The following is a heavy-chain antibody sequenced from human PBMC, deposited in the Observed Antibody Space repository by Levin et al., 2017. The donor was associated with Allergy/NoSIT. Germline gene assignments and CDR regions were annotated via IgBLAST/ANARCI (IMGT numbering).Heavy chain of an antibody. Sequence: GESLKISCAASGFTFSHYGMHWVRQAPGKGLEWVAVIWSDGRNTYYADSVKGRFTISRDNSKNTLYLQMDSLRAEDTAVYSCARDLRPVTTWYPCGMDVWGQGTTVTVSS. V-gene: IGHV3-33*01. D-gene: IGHD6-13*01. CDR1: GFTFSHYG. CDR2: IWSDGRNT. CDR3: ARDLRPVTTWYPCGMDV. J-gene: IGHJ6*02.